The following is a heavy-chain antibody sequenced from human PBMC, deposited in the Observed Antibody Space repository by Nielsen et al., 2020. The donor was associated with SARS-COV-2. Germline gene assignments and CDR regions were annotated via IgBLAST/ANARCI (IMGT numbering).Heavy chain of an antibody. Sequence: SETLSLTCTVSGGSISSGDYYWSWIRQPPGKGLEWIGYIYYSGSTYYNPSLKSRVTISVDTSKNQFSLKLSSVTAADTAVYYCARVDGVVIFHYYMDVWGEGTSVTVSS. D-gene: IGHD3-16*02. CDR1: GGSISSGDYY. J-gene: IGHJ6*03. V-gene: IGHV4-30-4*01. CDR3: ARVDGVVIFHYYMDV. CDR2: IYYSGST.